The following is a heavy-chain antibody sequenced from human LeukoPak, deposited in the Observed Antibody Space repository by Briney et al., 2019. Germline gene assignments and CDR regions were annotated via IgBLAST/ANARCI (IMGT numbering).Heavy chain of an antibody. CDR3: ARETSGWYFDY. J-gene: IGHJ4*02. CDR2: IYYSGGT. V-gene: IGHV4-59*12. D-gene: IGHD6-19*01. Sequence: PSETLSLTCTVSGGSISSYYWSWIRQPPGKGLEWIGYIYYSGGTYYNPSLKSRVTISVDTSKNQFSLKLSSVTAADTAVYYCARETSGWYFDYWGQGTLVTVSS. CDR1: GGSISSYY.